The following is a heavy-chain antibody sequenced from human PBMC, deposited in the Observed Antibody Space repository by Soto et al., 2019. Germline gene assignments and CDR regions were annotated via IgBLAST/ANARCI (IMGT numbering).Heavy chain of an antibody. CDR1: GGSISFSH. D-gene: IGHD1-1*01. CDR2: IFSAGAT. Sequence: SDSLSLTCTVSGGSISFSHLNWILQPAGKGLEWIVRIFSAGATSYNPSIRSRLTMSVETSMSQFSLRLSSVTAADTAIYYCARVPQRGYNLYSGILDVWGQGSTVTVS. V-gene: IGHV4-4*07. CDR3: ARVPQRGYNLYSGILDV. J-gene: IGHJ6*02.